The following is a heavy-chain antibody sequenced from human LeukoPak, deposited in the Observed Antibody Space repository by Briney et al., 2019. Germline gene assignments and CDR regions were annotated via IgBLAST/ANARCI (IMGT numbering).Heavy chain of an antibody. CDR1: GFTFDDYT. CDR2: ISWDGGST. D-gene: IGHD5-12*01. CDR3: AKDSLPYSGPPDY. V-gene: IGHV3-43*01. J-gene: IGHJ4*02. Sequence: GGSLRLSCAASGFTFDDYTMHWVRQAPGKGLEWVSLISWDGGSTYYADSVKGRFTISRDNSKNSLYLQMNSLRTEDTALYYCAKDSLPYSGPPDYWGQGTLVTVSS.